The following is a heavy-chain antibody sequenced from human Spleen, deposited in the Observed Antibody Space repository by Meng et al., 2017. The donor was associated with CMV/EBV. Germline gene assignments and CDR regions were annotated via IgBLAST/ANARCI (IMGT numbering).Heavy chain of an antibody. CDR3: ARGQLLSSYYYYAMDV. D-gene: IGHD2-2*01. V-gene: IGHV4-59*01. Sequence: GSLRLSCAVYGGSLSGYYWSWIRQPPGKGLEWIGYIYYSGSTTYNPSLKSRVTMSADTSKNQFSLKLSSVTAADTAVYYCARGQLLSSYYYYAMDVWGQGTTVTVSS. CDR1: GGSLSGYY. CDR2: IYYSGST. J-gene: IGHJ6*02.